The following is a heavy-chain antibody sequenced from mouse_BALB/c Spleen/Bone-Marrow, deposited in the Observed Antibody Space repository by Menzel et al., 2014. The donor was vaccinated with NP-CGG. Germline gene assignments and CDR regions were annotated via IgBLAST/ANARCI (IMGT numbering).Heavy chain of an antibody. D-gene: IGHD1-1*01. CDR3: ARGRTTVVSDY. V-gene: IGHV1-69*02. CDR1: GCTFTNYW. Sequence: QVQLQQSGAEVVKPGASVKVSCKASGCTFTNYWMQWVKQRPGQGLEWIGEIEPSDSYTNYNQDFKGKATLTVDKSSSTAYMQLSSLTSEDSAVYYCARGRTTVVSDYWGQGTSLTVSS. J-gene: IGHJ2*02. CDR2: IEPSDSYT.